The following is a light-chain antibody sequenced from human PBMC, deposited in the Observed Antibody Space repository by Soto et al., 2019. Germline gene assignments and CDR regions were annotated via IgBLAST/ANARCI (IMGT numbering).Light chain of an antibody. J-gene: IGKJ2*01. CDR1: QSISSRY. Sequence: DIELTQSPSTLSLSPGERATLSCRASQSISSRYFAWYQQKPGQAPSLLIYGASGRATGIPDRFSGSGSGTEFTLTISRLEPEDFAMYYCQQYGSSPMFTFGEGTKLEIK. V-gene: IGKV3-20*01. CDR2: GAS. CDR3: QQYGSSPMFT.